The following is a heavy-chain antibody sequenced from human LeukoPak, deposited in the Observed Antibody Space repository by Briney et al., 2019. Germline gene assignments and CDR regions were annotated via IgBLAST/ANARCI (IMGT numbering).Heavy chain of an antibody. Sequence: AGTLSLTCAASGFTFSSYSMNWVRQAPGKGLEWVSYISNSSSNIYYADYVRGRFTISRDTAKNSLFLQMKSLRVDDTAVYYCARDVGTTIIARTGFDPWGQGTLVTVSS. CDR3: ARDVGTTIIARTGFDP. D-gene: IGHD1-1*01. CDR2: ISNSSSNI. V-gene: IGHV3-48*01. J-gene: IGHJ5*02. CDR1: GFTFSSYS.